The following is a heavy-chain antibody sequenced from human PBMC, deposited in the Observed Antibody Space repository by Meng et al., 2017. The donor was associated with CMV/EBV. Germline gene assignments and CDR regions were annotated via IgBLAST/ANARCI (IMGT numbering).Heavy chain of an antibody. V-gene: IGHV4-39*07. CDR1: GGSISSSSYY. CDR2: IYYSGST. D-gene: IGHD6-6*01. CDR3: ARGEQLAGAFDI. Sequence: SETLSLTCTVSGGSISSSSYYWGWIRQPPGKGLEWIGSIYYSGSTYYNPSLKSRVTISVDTSKNQFSLKLSSVTAADTAVYYCARGEQLAGAFDIWGQGTMVTVSS. J-gene: IGHJ3*02.